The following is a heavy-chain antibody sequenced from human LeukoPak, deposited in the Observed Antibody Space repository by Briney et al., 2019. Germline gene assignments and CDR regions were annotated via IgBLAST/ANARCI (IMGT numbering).Heavy chain of an antibody. J-gene: IGHJ1*01. CDR2: MYSGGST. CDR3: ARGITWVAVAGPGDN. V-gene: IGHV3-66*01. CDR1: GFTVSSNY. D-gene: IGHD6-19*01. Sequence: RGSLRLSCAVSGFTVSSNYMSWVRQAPGKGLEWVSVMYSGGSTNYADSVKGRFTISRDNSKNTLYLQMNSLRAEDTAVYYCARGITWVAVAGPGDNWGQGTLVTVSS.